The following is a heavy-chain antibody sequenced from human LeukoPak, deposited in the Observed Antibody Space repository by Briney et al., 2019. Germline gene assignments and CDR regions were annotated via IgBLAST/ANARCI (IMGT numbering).Heavy chain of an antibody. CDR1: GYSFSSYY. V-gene: IGHV5-51*01. D-gene: IGHD4-17*01. CDR2: IYPGDSET. J-gene: IGHJ5*02. CDR3: ARGGDYPNNWFDP. Sequence: GESLKISCKGSGYSFSSYYIAWVRQMPGRGLEWMGIIYPGDSETRYSPSFQGQVTISADRSISTAYLHWSSLKASDTAMYYCARGGDYPNNWFDPWGQGTLVTVSS.